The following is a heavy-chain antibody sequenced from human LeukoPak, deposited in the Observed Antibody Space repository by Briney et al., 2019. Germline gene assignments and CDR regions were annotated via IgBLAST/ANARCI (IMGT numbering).Heavy chain of an antibody. Sequence: PSETLSLTCTVSGGSISSYYWSWIRQPAGKGLEWIGRIYTSGSTNYNPSLKSRVTMSVDTSKNQFSLKLSSVTAADTAVYYCARKDYGSGVNWFDPWGQGTLVTVSS. D-gene: IGHD3-10*01. V-gene: IGHV4-4*07. CDR2: IYTSGST. J-gene: IGHJ5*02. CDR1: GGSISSYY. CDR3: ARKDYGSGVNWFDP.